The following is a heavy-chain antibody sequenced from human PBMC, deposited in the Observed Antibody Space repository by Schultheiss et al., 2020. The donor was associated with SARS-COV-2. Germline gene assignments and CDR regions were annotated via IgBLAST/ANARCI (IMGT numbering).Heavy chain of an antibody. CDR2: ISSSSSYI. D-gene: IGHD6-13*01. J-gene: IGHJ6*02. V-gene: IGHV3-21*01. CDR1: GFTFSSYS. CDR3: ARHVPHAAAGPNYGMDV. Sequence: GESLKISCAASGFTFSSYSMNWVRQAPGKGLEWVSSISSSSSYIYYADSVKGRFTISRDNAKNSLYLQMNSLRAEDTAVYYCARHVPHAAAGPNYGMDVWGQGTTVTVSS.